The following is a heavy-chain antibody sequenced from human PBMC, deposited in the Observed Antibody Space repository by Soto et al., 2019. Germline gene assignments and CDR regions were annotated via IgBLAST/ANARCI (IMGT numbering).Heavy chain of an antibody. Sequence: QVQLQESGPGLVKPSGTLALTCAVSGCSISSSNLCTWVRQPPGKGLEWIGEIYHGGSTNYNPSRKGRVAIAVDKSESQFSLRLSSVTAADTAVYYCVGSPRSIAAGGIDYRGQGILVTVS. CDR2: IYHGGST. J-gene: IGHJ4*02. CDR3: VGSPRSIAAGGIDY. CDR1: GCSISSSNL. D-gene: IGHD6-13*01. V-gene: IGHV4-4*02.